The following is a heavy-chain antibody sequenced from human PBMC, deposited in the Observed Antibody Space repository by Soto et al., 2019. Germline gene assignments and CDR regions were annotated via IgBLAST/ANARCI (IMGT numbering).Heavy chain of an antibody. V-gene: IGHV5-51*01. CDR2: IYPRDSDT. Sequence: PGESLKISCKGSGYSFTTYWIGWVRQMPGKGLEWMGIIYPRDSDTRYSPSFQGQVTISADKSISNAYLQWSSLKASDTAMYYCASPLRYDFWSGYVFDYWGQGTLVTVSS. D-gene: IGHD3-3*01. CDR3: ASPLRYDFWSGYVFDY. CDR1: GYSFTTYW. J-gene: IGHJ4*02.